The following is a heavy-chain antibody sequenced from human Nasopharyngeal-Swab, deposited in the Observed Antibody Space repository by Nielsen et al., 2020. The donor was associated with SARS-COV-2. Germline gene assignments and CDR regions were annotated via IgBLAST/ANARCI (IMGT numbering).Heavy chain of an antibody. Sequence: GGSLRLSCAASGFTFSSYAMSWVRQAPGKGLEWVSAISGSGGSTYYADSVKGRFTISRDNSKNTLYLQMNSLRAEDTAVYYCVREFEATGATYLDYWGLGTLVTVSS. V-gene: IGHV3-23*01. CDR2: ISGSGGST. J-gene: IGHJ4*02. D-gene: IGHD1-26*01. CDR3: VREFEATGATYLDY. CDR1: GFTFSSYA.